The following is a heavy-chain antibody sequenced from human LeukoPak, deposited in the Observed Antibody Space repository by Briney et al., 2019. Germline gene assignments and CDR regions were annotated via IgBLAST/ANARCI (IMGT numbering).Heavy chain of an antibody. D-gene: IGHD2-21*01. J-gene: IGHJ5*01. CDR2: IYHSGST. V-gene: IGHV4-30-2*01. Sequence: SQTLSLTCAVSGGSISSGGYSWSWIRQPPGKGLEWIGEIYHSGSTNYNPSLKSRVTMSVDTSKNQFSLKLASVTAPDTAIYFRAKGAGGCSYSTWLDSWGEATMLSVSS. CDR1: GGSISSGGYS. CDR3: AKGAGGCSYSTWLDS.